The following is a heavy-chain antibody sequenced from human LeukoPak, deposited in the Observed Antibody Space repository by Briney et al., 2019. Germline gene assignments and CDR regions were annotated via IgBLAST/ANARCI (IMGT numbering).Heavy chain of an antibody. J-gene: IGHJ4*02. CDR1: GGSFSGYY. CDR2: INHSGST. V-gene: IGHV4-34*01. Sequence: SETLSLTCAVYGGSFSGYYWSWIRQPPGKGLEWIGEINHSGSTNYNPSLKSQVTISVDTSKNQFSLKLSSVTAADTAVYYCARGSITIFGVVSFDYWGQGTLVTVSS. CDR3: ARGSITIFGVVSFDY. D-gene: IGHD3-3*01.